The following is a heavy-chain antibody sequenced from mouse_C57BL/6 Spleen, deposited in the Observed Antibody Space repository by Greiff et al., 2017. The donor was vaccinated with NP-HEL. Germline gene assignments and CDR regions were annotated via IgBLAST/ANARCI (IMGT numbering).Heavy chain of an antibody. J-gene: IGHJ1*03. CDR1: GFTFSDYG. CDR2: ISNLAYSI. V-gene: IGHV5-15*01. Sequence: EVKLVESGGGLVQPGGSLKLSCAASGFTFSDYGMAWVRQAPRKGPEWVAFISNLAYSIYYADTVTGRFTISRENAKNTLYLEMSSLRSEDTAMYYCARHGIYDGYHWYFDVWGTGTTVTVSS. D-gene: IGHD2-3*01. CDR3: ARHGIYDGYHWYFDV.